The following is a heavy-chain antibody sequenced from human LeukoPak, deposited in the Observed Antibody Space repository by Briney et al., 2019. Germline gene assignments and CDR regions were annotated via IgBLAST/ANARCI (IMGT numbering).Heavy chain of an antibody. J-gene: IGHJ4*02. D-gene: IGHD2-15*01. V-gene: IGHV4-38-2*02. CDR2: IYHSGST. Sequence: SETLSLTCTVSGYSISSGYYWGWIRQPPGKGLEWIGSIYHSGSTYYNPSLKSRVTISVDTSKNQFSLKLSSVTAADTAVYYCARDRGVAATIDYWGQGTLVTVSS. CDR3: ARDRGVAATIDY. CDR1: GYSISSGYY.